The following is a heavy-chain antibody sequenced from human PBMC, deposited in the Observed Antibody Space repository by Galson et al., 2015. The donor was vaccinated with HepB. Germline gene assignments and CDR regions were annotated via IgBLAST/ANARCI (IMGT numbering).Heavy chain of an antibody. V-gene: IGHV1-2*02. J-gene: IGHJ6*02. Sequence: SVKVSCKASGYTFTGYYMHWVRQAPGQGLEWMGWINPNSGGTNYAQKFQGRVTMTRDTSISTAYMELSRLRSDDTAVYYCARELVVPAATPRHYYYYGMDVWGQGTTVTVSS. CDR1: GYTFTGYY. CDR2: INPNSGGT. CDR3: ARELVVPAATPRHYYYYGMDV. D-gene: IGHD2-2*01.